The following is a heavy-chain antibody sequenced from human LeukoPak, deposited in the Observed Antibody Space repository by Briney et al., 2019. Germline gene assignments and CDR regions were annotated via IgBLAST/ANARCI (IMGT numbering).Heavy chain of an antibody. CDR2: INPSGDST. V-gene: IGHV1-46*01. CDR3: ARFRTGRAFDI. J-gene: IGHJ3*02. Sequence: ASVKVSCKASGYTFTSYDINWVRQAPGQGLEWMGIINPSGDSTSYAQKFQGRVTMTRDTSTSTVYMELSSLRSEDTAVYYCARFRTGRAFDIWGQGTMVTVSS. D-gene: IGHD3/OR15-3a*01. CDR1: GYTFTSYD.